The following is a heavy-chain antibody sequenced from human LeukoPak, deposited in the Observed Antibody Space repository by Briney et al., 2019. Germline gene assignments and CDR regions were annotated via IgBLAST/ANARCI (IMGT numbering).Heavy chain of an antibody. Sequence: GGSLRLSCAAPGFTFSANALSWFRQAPGRGLDWSSAISGSGGSTYYADSVKGRFTISRDNSKNTLYLQMNSLRAEDTAVYYCANDDYGEDFDYWGQGTLVTVSS. V-gene: IGHV3-23*01. D-gene: IGHD4-17*01. J-gene: IGHJ4*02. CDR2: ISGSGGST. CDR3: ANDDYGEDFDY. CDR1: GFTFSANA.